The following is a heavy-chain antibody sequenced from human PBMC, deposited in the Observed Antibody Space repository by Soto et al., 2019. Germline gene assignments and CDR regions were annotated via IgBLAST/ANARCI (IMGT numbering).Heavy chain of an antibody. Sequence: EAQLAESGGGSVQPGGSLRLSCAASGFTFTDFWIHWVRQVPGKGLVWVARIDLDGSGTSYADFVKGRFTISRDNAQNPVHLQMSSLSVEDTALYYCTTAFEYWGQGAPVHVSP. J-gene: IGHJ4*02. CDR1: GFTFTDFW. CDR3: TTAFEY. V-gene: IGHV3-74*01. CDR2: IDLDGSGT.